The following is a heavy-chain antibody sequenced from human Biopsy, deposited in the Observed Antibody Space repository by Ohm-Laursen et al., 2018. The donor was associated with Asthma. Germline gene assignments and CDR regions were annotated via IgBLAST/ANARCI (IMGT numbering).Heavy chain of an antibody. D-gene: IGHD3-9*01. Sequence: ASVKVSCKASGYTFINFAIHWVRQAPGQRLEWMGWINAGNGNTKFSQKFQGRVTITRDTSASTAYMDLSSLRSEDTAVYYCARTYYDFLTGQVNDAFDIWGQGTMVTVSS. J-gene: IGHJ3*02. CDR1: GYTFINFA. CDR3: ARTYYDFLTGQVNDAFDI. CDR2: INAGNGNT. V-gene: IGHV1-3*01.